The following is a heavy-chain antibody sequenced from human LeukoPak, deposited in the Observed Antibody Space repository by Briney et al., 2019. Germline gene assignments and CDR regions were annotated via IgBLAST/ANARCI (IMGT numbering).Heavy chain of an antibody. J-gene: IGHJ4*02. CDR3: APGGPRPDY. CDR2: ISGSGGST. Sequence: PGGSLRPSCPASGFTFSSYAMSWVGQAPGRGLEWVSAISGSGGSTYYADSVKGRFTISRDNSKNTLYLQMNSLRAEDTAVYYCAPGGPRPDYWGQGTLVTVSS. V-gene: IGHV3-23*01. D-gene: IGHD3-10*01. CDR1: GFTFSSYA.